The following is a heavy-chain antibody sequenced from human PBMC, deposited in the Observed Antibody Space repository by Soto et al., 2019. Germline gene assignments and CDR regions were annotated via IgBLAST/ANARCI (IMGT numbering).Heavy chain of an antibody. V-gene: IGHV1-46*01. Sequence: QVQLVQSGAEVKKPGASVKVSCKASGYTFTSYYIHWVRQAPGVWLEWMALITPGGSYITYAKKYQGRVIVTIYTSTSAVYMELSSLRPDDTAVYYCAKYIRDYTGYFDCWGQGTLGTVSS. CDR3: AKYIRDYTGYFDC. D-gene: IGHD3-16*01. CDR1: GYTFTSYY. CDR2: ITPGGSYI. J-gene: IGHJ4*02.